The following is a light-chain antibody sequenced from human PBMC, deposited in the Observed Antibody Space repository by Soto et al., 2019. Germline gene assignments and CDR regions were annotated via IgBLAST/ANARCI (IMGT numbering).Light chain of an antibody. CDR2: DAS. V-gene: IGKV3-20*01. CDR1: HSVISSY. CDR3: QQHGTSPIP. J-gene: IGKJ5*01. Sequence: VLTPSAVSLSLSPGERATLSCRASHSVISSYLAWYQQKPDQAPRLLIYDASSRATGIPDRFSGSGSGTDFTLTISRLEPEDFAVYYCQQHGTSPIPFGQRTRLAIK.